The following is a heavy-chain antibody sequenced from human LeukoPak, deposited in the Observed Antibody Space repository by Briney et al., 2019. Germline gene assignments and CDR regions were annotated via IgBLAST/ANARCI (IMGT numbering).Heavy chain of an antibody. CDR2: INSDGSST. CDR3: ARYYYGSGSYYTNAFDI. CDR1: GFTFSSYA. Sequence: GGSLRLSCAASGFTFSSYAMSWVRQAPGKGLVWVSRINSDGSSTSYADSVKGRFTISRDNAKNTLYLQMNSLRAEDTAVYYCARYYYGSGSYYTNAFDIWGQGTMVTVSS. J-gene: IGHJ3*02. D-gene: IGHD3-10*01. V-gene: IGHV3-74*01.